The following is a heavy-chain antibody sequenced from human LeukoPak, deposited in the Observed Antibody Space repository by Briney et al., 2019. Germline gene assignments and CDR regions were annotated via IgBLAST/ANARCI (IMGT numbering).Heavy chain of an antibody. CDR2: INHSGST. CDR3: ARHPELYFFDY. D-gene: IGHD3-10*01. J-gene: IGHJ4*02. Sequence: SETLSLTCAVYGGSFSGYYWSWIRQPPGKGLEWIGEINHSGSTNYNPSLKSRVTISVDTSKNQVSLTLSSVTAADTAVYYCARHPELYFFDYWGQGTLVTVSS. V-gene: IGHV4-34*01. CDR1: GGSFSGYY.